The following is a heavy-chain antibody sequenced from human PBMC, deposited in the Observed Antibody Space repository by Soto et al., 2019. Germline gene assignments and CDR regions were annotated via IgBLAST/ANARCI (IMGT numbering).Heavy chain of an antibody. V-gene: IGHV3-73*01. CDR1: GFTFSVSA. D-gene: IGHD6-19*01. CDR2: IRSRANRYAT. CDR3: ARLYSSGFDY. J-gene: IGHJ4*02. Sequence: PGGSLRLSCAASGFTFSVSAMHWVRQASGKGLEWVGRIRSRANRYATAYAASVKGRFTISRDDSKNTAYLQMNSLKTEDTAVYYCARLYSSGFDYWGQGALVTVS.